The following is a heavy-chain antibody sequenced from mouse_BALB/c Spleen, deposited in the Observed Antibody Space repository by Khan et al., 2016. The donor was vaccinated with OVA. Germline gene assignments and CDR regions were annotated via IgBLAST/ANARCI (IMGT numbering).Heavy chain of an antibody. CDR1: GYSITSDYA. J-gene: IGHJ3*01. D-gene: IGHD2-14*01. CDR2: ISYSGST. V-gene: IGHV3-2*02. CDR3: ARSGYRYAFAY. Sequence: EVQLQESGPGLVKPSQSLSLTCTVTGYSITSDYAWNWIRQFPGNKLEWMGYISYSGSTSYNPSLKSRISITRDTSKNQFFLQLNSVTTEDTATYYCARSGYRYAFAYWGQGTLGNGSA.